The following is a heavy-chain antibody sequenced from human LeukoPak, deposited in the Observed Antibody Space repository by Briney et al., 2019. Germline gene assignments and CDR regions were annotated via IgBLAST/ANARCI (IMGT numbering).Heavy chain of an antibody. CDR3: ARQNDFWSGYNYYFDY. CDR1: GGSISSYY. CDR2: IYTSGST. J-gene: IGHJ4*02. Sequence: SETLSPTCTVSGGSISSYYWSWIRQPPGKGLEWIGYIYTSGSTNYNPSLKSRVTISVDTSKNQFSLKLSSVTAADTAVYYCARQNDFWSGYNYYFDYWGQGTLVTVSS. D-gene: IGHD3-3*01. V-gene: IGHV4-4*09.